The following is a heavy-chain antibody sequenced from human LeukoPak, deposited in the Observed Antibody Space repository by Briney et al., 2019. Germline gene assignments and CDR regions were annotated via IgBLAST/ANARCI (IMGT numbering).Heavy chain of an antibody. J-gene: IGHJ4*02. CDR2: IHYSGST. D-gene: IGHD6-13*01. CDR1: GDSISSYY. CDR3: AREVVAAAGTVDY. V-gene: IGHV4-59*01. Sequence: SETLSLTCTVSGDSISSYYWSWIRKPPGKGQEWIGYIHYSGSTNYNPSLKSRVTISVDTSKNQFSLILSSVTTADTAVYYCAREVVAAAGTVDYWGQGTLVTVSS.